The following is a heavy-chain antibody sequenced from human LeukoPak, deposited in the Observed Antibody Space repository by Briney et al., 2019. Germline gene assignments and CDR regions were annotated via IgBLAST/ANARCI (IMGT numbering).Heavy chain of an antibody. CDR3: ARAQETPHIVVVPAAINRFYYYYFMDV. V-gene: IGHV1-46*01. J-gene: IGHJ6*03. CDR2: INPSGGST. CDR1: GYTFTSYY. D-gene: IGHD2-2*01. Sequence: GASVKVSCKASGYTFTSYYMHWVRQAPGQGLEWMGIINPSGGSTSYAQKFQGRVTMTRDTSTSTVYMELSSLRAEDTAVYYCARAQETPHIVVVPAAINRFYYYYFMDVWGKGTTVTVSS.